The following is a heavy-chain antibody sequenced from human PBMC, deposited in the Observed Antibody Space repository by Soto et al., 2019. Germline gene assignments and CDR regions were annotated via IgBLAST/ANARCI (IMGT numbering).Heavy chain of an antibody. D-gene: IGHD2-15*01. CDR2: IIPIFGTA. J-gene: IGHJ6*02. Sequence: QVQLVQSGAEVKKPGFSVKVSCKASGGTFSSYAISWVGQAPGQGLECMGGIIPIFGTANYAQKFQGRVTITADESTRTAYMELSSLRSEDTAVYYCARTLLYCSGGSCYSGRPYYYGMDVWGQGTTVTVSS. CDR3: ARTLLYCSGGSCYSGRPYYYGMDV. CDR1: GGTFSSYA. V-gene: IGHV1-69*01.